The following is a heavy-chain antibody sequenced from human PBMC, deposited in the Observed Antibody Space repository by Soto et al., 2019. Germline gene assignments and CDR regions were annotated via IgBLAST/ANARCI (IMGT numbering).Heavy chain of an antibody. D-gene: IGHD3-10*01. Sequence: GASVKVSCKASGYTFTSYDINWVRQATGQGLEWMGWMNPNSGNTGYAQKFQGRVTMTRNTSISTAYMELSSLRSEDTAVYYCARVPTYCAGSDDYYYYMDVWGKGTTVTVS. CDR2: MNPNSGNT. J-gene: IGHJ6*03. V-gene: IGHV1-8*01. CDR3: ARVPTYCAGSDDYYYYMDV. CDR1: GYTFTSYD.